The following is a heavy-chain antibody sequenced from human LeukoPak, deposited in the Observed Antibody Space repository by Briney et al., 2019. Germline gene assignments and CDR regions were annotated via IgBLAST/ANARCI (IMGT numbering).Heavy chain of an antibody. V-gene: IGHV1-69*01. CDR2: IIPIFGTA. J-gene: IGHJ4*02. D-gene: IGHD6-13*01. CDR3: ARDPIAAAAEFDY. Sequence: LVKVSCKASGGTFSSYAISWVRQAPGQGLEWMGGIIPIFGTANYAQKFQGRVTITADESTSTAYMELSSLRSEDTAVYYCARDPIAAAAEFDYWGQGTLVTVSS. CDR1: GGTFSSYA.